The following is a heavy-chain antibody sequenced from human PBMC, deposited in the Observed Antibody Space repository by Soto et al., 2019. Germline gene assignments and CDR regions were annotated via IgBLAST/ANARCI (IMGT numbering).Heavy chain of an antibody. Sequence: EVQLLESGGGLVQPGGSLRLSCAASGFTFSSYAMSWVRQAPGKGLEWVSAISGSGGSTYYADSAKGRRTISRDNSKNTMYLQMNSRRAEDTAMYYCARAKWFGDLFGDVFDLWGQGTMVTVSS. CDR2: ISGSGGST. V-gene: IGHV3-23*01. D-gene: IGHD3-10*01. CDR3: ARAKWFGDLFGDVFDL. J-gene: IGHJ3*01. CDR1: GFTFSSYA.